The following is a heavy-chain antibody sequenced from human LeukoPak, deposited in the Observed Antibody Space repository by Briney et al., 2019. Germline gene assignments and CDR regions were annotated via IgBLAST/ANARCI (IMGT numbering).Heavy chain of an antibody. D-gene: IGHD3-22*01. CDR3: ARAPFYFDSSNYPYFDY. Sequence: GGSLRLSCAASGXTVSRSYISWVRQAPGKGLEWVSVIYTSGNTYYADSVKGRFTISRDNSKNTLYLQMNSLRAEDTAVYYCARAPFYFDSSNYPYFDYWGQGTLVTVSS. V-gene: IGHV3-53*01. CDR2: IYTSGNT. CDR1: GXTVSRSY. J-gene: IGHJ4*02.